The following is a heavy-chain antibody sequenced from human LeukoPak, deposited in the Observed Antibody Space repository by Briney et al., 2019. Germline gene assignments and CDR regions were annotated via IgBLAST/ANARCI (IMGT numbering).Heavy chain of an antibody. D-gene: IGHD4-17*01. J-gene: IGHJ5*02. CDR3: ARDADYGDWGGIDP. CDR1: GFTFSRYW. Sequence: GESLTLSCAASGFTFSRYWMHWVRQAPGKGLVWVSRINSDGSRIIYADSVQGRFTIFRDNAQNTLYLQRNSLRAEDTAVYYCARDADYGDWGGIDPWGQGTLVTASS. CDR2: INSDGSRI. V-gene: IGHV3-74*01.